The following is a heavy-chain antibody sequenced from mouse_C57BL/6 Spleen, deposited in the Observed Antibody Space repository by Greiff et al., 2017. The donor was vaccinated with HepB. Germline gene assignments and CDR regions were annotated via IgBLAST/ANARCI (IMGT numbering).Heavy chain of an antibody. D-gene: IGHD2-12*01. V-gene: IGHV2-2*01. J-gene: IGHJ4*01. CDR2: IWSGGST. CDR3: ARGYSLYAMDY. Sequence: QVQLQQSGPGLVQPSQSLSITCTVSGFSLTSYGVHWARQSPGKGLEWLGVIWSGGSTDYNAAFISRLSISKDNSKSQVFFKMNSLQAEDTAIYYCARGYSLYAMDYWGQGTSVTVSS. CDR1: GFSLTSYG.